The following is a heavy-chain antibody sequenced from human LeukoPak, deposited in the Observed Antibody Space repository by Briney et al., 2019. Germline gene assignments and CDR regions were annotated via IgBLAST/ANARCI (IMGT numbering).Heavy chain of an antibody. V-gene: IGHV4-34*01. CDR1: GGSFSGYY. CDR3: ARVQGQYYYYYGMDV. CDR2: INHSGST. J-gene: IGHJ6*02. Sequence: SETLSLTCAVYGGSFSGYYWSWIRQPPGKGLGWIGEINHSGSTNYNPSLKSRVTISVDTSKNQFSLKLSSVTAADTAVYYCARVQGQYYYYYGMDVWGQGTTVTVSS.